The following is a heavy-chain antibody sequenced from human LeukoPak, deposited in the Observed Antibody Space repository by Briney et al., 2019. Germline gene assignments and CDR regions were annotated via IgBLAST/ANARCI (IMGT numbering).Heavy chain of an antibody. Sequence: PGGSLRLSCAASGFTFTSYAMSWVRQAPGKGLELVSGISGSGGSTYYADSVKGRFTISRDNSKNTLYLQLNSLTAEDTAVYYCAKEGLYCSSTSCYVENWGQGTLVTVSS. D-gene: IGHD2-2*01. V-gene: IGHV3-23*01. CDR1: GFTFTSYA. J-gene: IGHJ4*02. CDR2: ISGSGGST. CDR3: AKEGLYCSSTSCYVEN.